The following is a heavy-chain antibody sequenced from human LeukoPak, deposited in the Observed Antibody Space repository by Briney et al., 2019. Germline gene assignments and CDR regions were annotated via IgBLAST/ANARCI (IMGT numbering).Heavy chain of an antibody. J-gene: IGHJ4*02. D-gene: IGHD3-22*01. Sequence: GASVKVSCKASGYTFTSYGISWVRQAPGQGVEWMGWISAYNGNTNYAQKLQVRVTMTTDTSTSTAYMELRSLRSDDTAVYYCARPYYDSSAPPYDYWGQGTLVTVSS. CDR1: GYTFTSYG. CDR2: ISAYNGNT. CDR3: ARPYYDSSAPPYDY. V-gene: IGHV1-18*01.